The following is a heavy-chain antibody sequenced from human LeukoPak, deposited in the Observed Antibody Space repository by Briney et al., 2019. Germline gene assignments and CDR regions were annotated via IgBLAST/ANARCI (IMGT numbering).Heavy chain of an antibody. Sequence: GGSLRLSCAASGFTFSSFEMNWVRQAPGKGLEWVSYVSSSGRTIFYADSVEGRFTTSRDNAKKSLYLQMNSLRAEDTAVYYCARDCRNYGSGSSALDYWGQGTLVTVSS. CDR3: ARDCRNYGSGSSALDY. CDR1: GFTFSSFE. J-gene: IGHJ4*02. D-gene: IGHD3-10*01. V-gene: IGHV3-48*03. CDR2: VSSSGRTI.